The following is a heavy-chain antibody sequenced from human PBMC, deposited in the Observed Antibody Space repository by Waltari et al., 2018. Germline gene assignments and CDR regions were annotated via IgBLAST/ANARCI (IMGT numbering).Heavy chain of an antibody. J-gene: IGHJ4*02. CDR3: ARSHVGDSSWPGDY. D-gene: IGHD6-13*01. Sequence: QVQLVQSGAEVKKPGASVRISCEASGYTLSTYYIHWVRQAPGQGLEWMGIINPSGGATTYEQKLQDSITLTRDTSTSTVYMTLRRLTAEDTAVYYCARSHVGDSSWPGDYWGQGTLVSVSS. CDR1: GYTLSTYY. CDR2: INPSGGAT. V-gene: IGHV1-46*04.